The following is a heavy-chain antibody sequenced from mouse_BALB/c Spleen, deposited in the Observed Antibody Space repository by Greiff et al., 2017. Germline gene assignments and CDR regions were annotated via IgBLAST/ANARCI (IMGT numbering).Heavy chain of an antibody. CDR3: AGLRSYFDY. CDR1: GYSITSGYY. Sequence: EVKLMESGPGLVKPSQSLSLTCSVTGYSITSGYYWNWIRQFPGNKLEWMGYISYDGSNNYNPSLKNRISITRDTSKNQFFLKLNSVTTEDTATYYCAGLRSYFDYWGQGTTLTVSS. CDR2: ISYDGSN. J-gene: IGHJ2*01. V-gene: IGHV3-6*02. D-gene: IGHD1-1*01.